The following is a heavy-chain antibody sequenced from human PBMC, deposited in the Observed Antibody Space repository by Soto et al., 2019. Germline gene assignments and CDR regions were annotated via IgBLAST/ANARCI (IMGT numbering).Heavy chain of an antibody. CDR2: IKEDGSEK. CDR3: ASWGFSSSGWGE. CDR1: GFTFSSHW. J-gene: IGHJ4*02. Sequence: EVQLVESGGGLVQPGGSLRLSCAASGFTFSSHWMSWVRQAPGKRLEWVASIKEDGSEKYHVGSVKGRFTISRDNAENSLYLQMNSLRVEDTAIYYCASWGFSSSGWGEWGQGTLVTVSS. V-gene: IGHV3-7*01. D-gene: IGHD6-19*01.